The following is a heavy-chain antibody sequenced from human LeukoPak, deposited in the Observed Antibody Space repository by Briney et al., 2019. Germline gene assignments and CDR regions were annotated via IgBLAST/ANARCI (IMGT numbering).Heavy chain of an antibody. J-gene: IGHJ5*02. D-gene: IGHD2-8*01. CDR2: INHSGST. CDR1: GGSFSGYY. V-gene: IGHV4-34*01. Sequence: SETPSLTCAVYGGSFSGYYWSWIRQPPGKGLEWIGEINHSGSTNYNPSLKSRVTISVDTSKNQFSLKLSSVTAADTAVYYCARDALYYEPWGQGTLVTVSS. CDR3: ARDALYYEP.